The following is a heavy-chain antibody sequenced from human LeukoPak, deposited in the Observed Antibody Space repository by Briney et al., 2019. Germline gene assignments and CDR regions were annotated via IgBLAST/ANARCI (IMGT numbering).Heavy chain of an antibody. J-gene: IGHJ4*02. CDR3: ARGGDFWSGYYNWYFDY. V-gene: IGHV5-51*01. Sequence: GESLKISCKGSGYSFTSYWIGWVRQMPGKGLEWMGIIYLGDSDTRYSPSFQGQVTISADKSISTAYLQWSSLKASDTAMYYCARGGDFWSGYYNWYFDYWGQGTLVTVSS. CDR2: IYLGDSDT. CDR1: GYSFTSYW. D-gene: IGHD3-3*01.